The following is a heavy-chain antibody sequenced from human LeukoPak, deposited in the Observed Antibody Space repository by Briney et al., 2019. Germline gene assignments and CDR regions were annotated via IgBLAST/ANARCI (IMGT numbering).Heavy chain of an antibody. CDR3: ARDLPNYCSSTSCYPAGLDP. CDR2: IYYSGST. V-gene: IGHV4-31*03. Sequence: SETLSLTCTVSGGSISSGGYYWSWIRQHPGKGLEWIGYIYYSGSTYYNPSLKSRVTISVDTSKNQFSLKLSSVTAADTAVYYCARDLPNYCSSTSCYPAGLDPWGQGTLVTVSS. J-gene: IGHJ5*02. D-gene: IGHD2-2*01. CDR1: GGSISSGGYY.